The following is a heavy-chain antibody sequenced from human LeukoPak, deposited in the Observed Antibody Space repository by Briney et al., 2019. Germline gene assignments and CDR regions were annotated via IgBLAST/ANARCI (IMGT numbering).Heavy chain of an antibody. CDR2: IFPSGGEI. J-gene: IGHJ4*02. CDR1: GFTFSTFA. V-gene: IGHV3-23*01. CDR3: ATYRQVLLPFES. Sequence: GGSLRLSCAASGFTFSTFAMVWVRQPPGKGLEWVSSIFPSGGEIHYADSVRGRFTISRDNSKSTLSLQMNSLRAEDTAIYYCATYRQVLLPFESWGEGSLVTVSS. D-gene: IGHD2-8*02.